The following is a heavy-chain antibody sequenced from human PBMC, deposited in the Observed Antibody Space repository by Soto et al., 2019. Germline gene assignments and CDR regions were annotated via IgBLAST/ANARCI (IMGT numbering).Heavy chain of an antibody. D-gene: IGHD2-15*01. V-gene: IGHV1-69*01. CDR3: ARVNFSERWYRGPYYYYGMDV. J-gene: IGHJ6*02. Sequence: KVSCKASGGTFSSYAISWVRQAPGQGLEWMGGIIPIFGTANYAQKFQGRVTITADESTSTAYMELSSLRSEDTAVYYCARVNFSERWYRGPYYYYGMDVWGQGITVTVSS. CDR1: GGTFSSYA. CDR2: IIPIFGTA.